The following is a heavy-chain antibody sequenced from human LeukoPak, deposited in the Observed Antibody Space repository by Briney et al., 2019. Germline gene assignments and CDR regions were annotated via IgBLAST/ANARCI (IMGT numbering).Heavy chain of an antibody. J-gene: IGHJ4*02. CDR3: AKALADYSSSWYYGYFDY. CDR1: GFTFSSYG. D-gene: IGHD6-13*01. V-gene: IGHV3-30*18. CDR2: ISYDGSNK. Sequence: PGGSLRLSCAASGFTFSSYGMHWVRQAPGKGLEWVAVISYDGSNKYYADSVKGRFTISRDNSKNTLYLQMNSLRAEDTAVYYCAKALADYSSSWYYGYFDYWGQGTLVTVSS.